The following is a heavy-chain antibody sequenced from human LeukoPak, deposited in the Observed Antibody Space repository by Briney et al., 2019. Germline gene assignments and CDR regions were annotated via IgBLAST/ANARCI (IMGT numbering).Heavy chain of an antibody. V-gene: IGHV4-4*07. CDR3: ARDRYDFWSGYPTFDY. J-gene: IGHJ4*02. D-gene: IGHD3-3*01. CDR2: IYISGST. Sequence: SETLSLTCTVPGGSISNYYWTWIRQPAGKGLEWIGRIYISGSTNYNPSLKSRVTMSVDTSKNQFSLKLSSVTAADTAVYYCARDRYDFWSGYPTFDYWGQGTLVTVSS. CDR1: GGSISNYY.